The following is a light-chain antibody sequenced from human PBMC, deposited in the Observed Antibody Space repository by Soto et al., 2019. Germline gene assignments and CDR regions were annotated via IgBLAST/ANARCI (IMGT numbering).Light chain of an antibody. CDR1: QGISSY. J-gene: IGKJ4*01. Sequence: IQLTQSPSSLSASVGDRFTITCRASQGISSYLAWYQQKPGKAPKLLIYAASTLQSGVPSRFSGSGSGTDFTLTISSLQTEDVAVYYCQQFYTTPLTFGGGTKVDI. V-gene: IGKV1-9*01. CDR2: AAS. CDR3: QQFYTTPLT.